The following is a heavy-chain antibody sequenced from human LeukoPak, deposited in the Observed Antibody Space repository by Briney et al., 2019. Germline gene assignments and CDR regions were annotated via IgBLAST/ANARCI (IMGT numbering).Heavy chain of an antibody. CDR1: GFDFSFYW. CDR2: IKQDGSET. V-gene: IGHV3-7*01. J-gene: IGHJ4*02. CDR3: ARELRIWGSLPDELGADQ. D-gene: IGHD3-16*01. Sequence: PGGSLRLSCAASGFDFSFYWMSCVRQAPGKGLEWVANIKQDGSETYYLNSVRGRFTISRDNARDSLHLHLSSLRLEDTGVYYCARELRIWGSLPDELGADQWGQGTLVSVSS.